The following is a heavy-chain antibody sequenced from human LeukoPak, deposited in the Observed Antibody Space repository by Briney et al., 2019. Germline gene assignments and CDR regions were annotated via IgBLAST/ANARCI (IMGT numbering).Heavy chain of an antibody. CDR2: IRIKANTYAT. CDR1: GFTFSTYT. CDR3: VRPTYHDNSGSKAWDAFDL. D-gene: IGHD3-22*01. V-gene: IGHV3-73*01. Sequence: GGSLRLSCAAPGFTFSTYTMNWVRQASGKGLEWVGRIRIKANTYATLYGASVKGRFTISRDDSKNTAYLQMKSLKTEDTAVYYCVRPTYHDNSGSKAWDAFDLWGQGTMVTVSS. J-gene: IGHJ3*01.